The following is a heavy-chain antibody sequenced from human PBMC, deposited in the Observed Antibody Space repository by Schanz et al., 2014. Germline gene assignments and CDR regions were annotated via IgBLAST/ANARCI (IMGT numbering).Heavy chain of an antibody. CDR3: AKSYDTSGYSGFDY. CDR1: GFSVSNTY. Sequence: EVQLAESGGGLIQPGGSLRLSCVVSGFSVSNTYMHWVRQPPGKGLEWVSVIYGGGITYYADSVKGRFTISRDSSRNTLYLQMNSLRTEDTAVYFCAKSYDTSGYSGFDYWGQGTLVTVSS. D-gene: IGHD3-22*01. CDR2: IYGGGIT. V-gene: IGHV3-66*03. J-gene: IGHJ4*02.